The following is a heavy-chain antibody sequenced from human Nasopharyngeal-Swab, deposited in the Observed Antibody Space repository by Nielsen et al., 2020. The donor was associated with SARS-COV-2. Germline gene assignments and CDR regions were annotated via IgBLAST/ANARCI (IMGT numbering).Heavy chain of an antibody. CDR2: INAGKGNT. D-gene: IGHD6-19*01. V-gene: IGHV1-3*01. CDR3: ARVPAVAASRIDY. J-gene: IGHJ4*02. Sequence: ASVKVSCKASGYTLSNYAMYWVRPVPGQRPEFMGWINAGKGNTIYSQRFQGRVRISRDTSANTVYVELNRLRSEDTAVYYCARVPAVAASRIDYWGQGTLVTVSS. CDR1: GYTLSNYA.